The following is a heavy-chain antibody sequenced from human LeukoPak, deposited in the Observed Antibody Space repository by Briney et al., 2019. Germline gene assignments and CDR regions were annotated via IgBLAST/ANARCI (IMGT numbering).Heavy chain of an antibody. Sequence: SETLSLTCAVYGGSFSGYYWSWIRQPAGKGLEWIGRIYTSGSTNYNPSLKSRVTMSVDTSKNQFSLKLSSVTAADTAVYYCARDRFTMVRGDPAEGRKLYYYYYYMDVWGKGTTVTISS. CDR1: GGSFSGYY. CDR3: ARDRFTMVRGDPAEGRKLYYYYYYMDV. D-gene: IGHD3-10*01. CDR2: IYTSGST. V-gene: IGHV4-4*07. J-gene: IGHJ6*03.